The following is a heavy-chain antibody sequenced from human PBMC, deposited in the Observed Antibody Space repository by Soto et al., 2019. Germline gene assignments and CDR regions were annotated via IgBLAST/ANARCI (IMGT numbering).Heavy chain of an antibody. J-gene: IGHJ3*02. Sequence: GSLRLSCGASGVTFRDYYMSWIRQAPGKGLEWVSYVSSRGNLIYYADSVKGRFTISRDNAKNSLYLQLNSLRVDDTAVYYCARDSSSWSFDIWGQGTMVTVSS. CDR2: VSSRGNLI. CDR3: ARDSSSWSFDI. CDR1: GVTFRDYY. V-gene: IGHV3-11*01. D-gene: IGHD6-13*01.